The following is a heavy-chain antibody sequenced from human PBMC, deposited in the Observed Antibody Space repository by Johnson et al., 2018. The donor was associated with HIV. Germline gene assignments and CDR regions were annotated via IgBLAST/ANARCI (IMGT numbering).Heavy chain of an antibody. CDR2: TQQDGSGK. D-gene: IGHD4-17*01. J-gene: IGHJ3*02. Sequence: MLLVESGGGLVQPGGSLRLSCAASGFTVSSNYMSWVRQAPGKWLEWVAQTQQDGSGKLYVSSLRGRITISRDNAKNSLYLQMNSLRAEDTAVYYCARGEDGVDAFDIWGQGTMVTVSS. CDR3: ARGEDGVDAFDI. CDR1: GFTVSSNY. V-gene: IGHV3-7*01.